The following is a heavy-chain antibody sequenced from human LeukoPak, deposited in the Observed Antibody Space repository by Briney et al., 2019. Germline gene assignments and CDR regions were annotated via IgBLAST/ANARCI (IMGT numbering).Heavy chain of an antibody. CDR1: GGSISSGSYY. J-gene: IGHJ6*03. CDR3: ARWVESTNCYYMDV. V-gene: IGHV4-61*02. CDR2: IYRSGST. Sequence: SETLSLTCTVSGGSISSGSYYWSWIRQPAGKGLEWFGRIYRSGSTNYNPALKSRVTISVDTSKNQLSLKLSSVTAADTAVYYCARWVESTNCYYMDVWGKGTTVTVSS. D-gene: IGHD5-24*01.